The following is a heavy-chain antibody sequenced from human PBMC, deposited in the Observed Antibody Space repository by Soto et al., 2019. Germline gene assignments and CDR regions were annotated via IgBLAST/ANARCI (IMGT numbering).Heavy chain of an antibody. D-gene: IGHD2-15*01. V-gene: IGHV1-2*04. CDR3: ARDQDEYYFDY. J-gene: IGHJ4*02. Sequence: APVKVSCKASGYTFTGYYMHWVRQAPGQGLEWMGWINPNSGGTNYAQKFQGWVTMTRDTSISTAYMELSRLRSDDTAVYYCARDQDEYYFDYWGQGTLVTVSS. CDR1: GYTFTGYY. CDR2: INPNSGGT.